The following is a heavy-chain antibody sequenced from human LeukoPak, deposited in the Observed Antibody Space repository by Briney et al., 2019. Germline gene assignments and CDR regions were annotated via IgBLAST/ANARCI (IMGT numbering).Heavy chain of an antibody. CDR2: ISGSGGST. J-gene: IGHJ4*02. Sequence: GGSLRLSCAASGFTVSSNYMSWVRQAPGKGLEWVSAISGSGGSTYYADSVKGRFTISRDNSKNTLYLQMNSLRAEDTAVYYCAKEDFNYYGSGSQLDYWGQGTLVTVSS. CDR3: AKEDFNYYGSGSQLDY. V-gene: IGHV3-23*01. CDR1: GFTVSSNY. D-gene: IGHD3-10*01.